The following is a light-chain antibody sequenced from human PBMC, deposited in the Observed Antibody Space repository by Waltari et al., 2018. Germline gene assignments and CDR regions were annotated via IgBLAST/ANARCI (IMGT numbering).Light chain of an antibody. CDR2: KAS. Sequence: VTITCRASQSISSSLAWYQQTPGKAPKLLIYKASSLEIGVPSRFSGTGSGTEFTLTISSLQPDDFATYYCQQYYTYSRAFGQGTKVEIK. CDR1: QSISSS. J-gene: IGKJ1*01. V-gene: IGKV1-5*03. CDR3: QQYYTYSRA.